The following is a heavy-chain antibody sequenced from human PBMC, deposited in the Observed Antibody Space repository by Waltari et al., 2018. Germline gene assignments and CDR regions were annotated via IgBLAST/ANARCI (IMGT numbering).Heavy chain of an antibody. D-gene: IGHD2-8*02. CDR3: ARDRRYCTGGVCYPGKDAFDI. CDR1: GYTFTGHY. J-gene: IGHJ3*02. V-gene: IGHV1-2*06. Sequence: QVQLVQSGAEVKKPGASVKVSCKASGYTFTGHYMHWVRQTPGQGHEWMGRINPNIVGTNYAQKFQGRVTMTRDTSISTAYMELSRLRSDDTAVYYCARDRRYCTGGVCYPGKDAFDIWGQGTMVTVSS. CDR2: INPNIVGT.